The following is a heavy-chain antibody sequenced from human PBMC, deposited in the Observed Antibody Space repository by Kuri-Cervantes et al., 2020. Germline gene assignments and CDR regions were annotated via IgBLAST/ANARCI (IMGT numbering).Heavy chain of an antibody. D-gene: IGHD3-10*01. V-gene: IGHV3-7*04. CDR2: IKQDESEK. CDR3: ARGFGRLAHDTNDY. J-gene: IGHJ4*02. Sequence: GESLKISCAASGFTFSNYWMSWVRQVPGKGGLEWVANIKQDESEKYYVDSVKGRFTISRDNAKNSVYLQMNSLRADDTAVYYCARGFGRLAHDTNDYWGQGTLVTVSS. CDR1: GFTFSNYW.